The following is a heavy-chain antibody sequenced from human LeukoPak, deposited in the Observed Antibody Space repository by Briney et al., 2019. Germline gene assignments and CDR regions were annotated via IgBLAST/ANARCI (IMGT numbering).Heavy chain of an antibody. Sequence: PGGFLRLSCAASGFTFSSYAMSWVRQAPGKGLEWVSGISGRGGSTYYVDSVKGRFTISRDNFENTLYLQMNSLRVEDTAVYYCAKSFRSGSFGYWGQGALVTVSS. CDR2: ISGRGGST. CDR1: GFTFSSYA. D-gene: IGHD3-10*01. CDR3: AKSFRSGSFGY. J-gene: IGHJ4*02. V-gene: IGHV3-23*01.